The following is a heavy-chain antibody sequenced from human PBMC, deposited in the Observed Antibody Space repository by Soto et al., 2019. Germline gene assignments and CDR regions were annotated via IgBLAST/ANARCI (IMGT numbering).Heavy chain of an antibody. Sequence: PGESLKISCKGSGYSFTSYWIGWMRQMPGKGLEWMGIIYPGDSDTRYSPSFQGQITISADQSNSTAYLQWSGLKASDTAMYYFAILAYRGNYSDYWGLGILVSLSS. CDR2: IYPGDSDT. V-gene: IGHV5-51*01. CDR1: GYSFTSYW. D-gene: IGHD1-26*01. J-gene: IGHJ4*02. CDR3: AILAYRGNYSDY.